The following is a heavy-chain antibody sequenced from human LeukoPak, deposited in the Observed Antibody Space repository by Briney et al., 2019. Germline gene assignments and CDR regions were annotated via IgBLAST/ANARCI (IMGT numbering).Heavy chain of an antibody. J-gene: IGHJ6*03. Sequence: ASVTVSFTASGYTFTVYYMHWVRQAPGQGLEGMGWINPNSGGTNYAQKFQDGLTMTRDTSISTAYMELSRVRADDTAVYYCARMVLLWFGDRYYYMDVWGKGTTVTVSS. V-gene: IGHV1-2*02. CDR3: ARMVLLWFGDRYYYMDV. D-gene: IGHD3-10*01. CDR1: GYTFTVYY. CDR2: INPNSGGT.